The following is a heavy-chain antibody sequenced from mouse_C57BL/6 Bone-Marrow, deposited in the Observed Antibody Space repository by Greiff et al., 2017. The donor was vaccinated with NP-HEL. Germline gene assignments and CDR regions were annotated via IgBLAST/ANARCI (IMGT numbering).Heavy chain of an antibody. V-gene: IGHV1-81*01. Sequence: VQLQQSGAELARPGASVKLSCKASGYTFTSYGISWVKQRTGQGLEWIGEIYPRSGNTYYNEKFKGKATLTADKSSSTAYMELRSLTSEDSAVYFCAGYYPLFDYWGQGTTLTVSS. CDR2: IYPRSGNT. J-gene: IGHJ2*01. CDR1: GYTFTSYG. CDR3: AGYYPLFDY. D-gene: IGHD2-3*01.